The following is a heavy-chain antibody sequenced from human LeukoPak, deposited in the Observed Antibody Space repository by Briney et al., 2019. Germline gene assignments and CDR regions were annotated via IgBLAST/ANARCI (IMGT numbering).Heavy chain of an antibody. Sequence: SGTLSLTCTVSGGSISNRDYYWGWIRQPPGKGLEWSGSSYYSGSTYYNPSLKTRVTISLDSSQNQFSLKLTSVTAADTAVYYCARGGRDIVSATLDYWGQGTLVTVSS. D-gene: IGHD5/OR15-5a*01. CDR1: GGSISNRDYY. CDR2: SYYSGST. V-gene: IGHV4-39*07. J-gene: IGHJ4*02. CDR3: ARGGRDIVSATLDY.